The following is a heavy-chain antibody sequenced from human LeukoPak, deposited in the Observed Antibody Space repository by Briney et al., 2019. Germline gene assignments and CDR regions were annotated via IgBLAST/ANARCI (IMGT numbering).Heavy chain of an antibody. CDR2: FEPEDGET. D-gene: IGHD2-15*01. CDR3: ARRGGPTVVNNFGMDV. J-gene: IGHJ6*02. Sequence: ASVKVSCKVSGYIHSELSMHWVRQAPGKGPEWMGGFEPEDGETNYAQKFQGRVSMTEDASTDTAYMELSSLRSEDTAVYYCARRGGPTVVNNFGMDVWGQGTTVTVSS. V-gene: IGHV1-24*01. CDR1: GYIHSELS.